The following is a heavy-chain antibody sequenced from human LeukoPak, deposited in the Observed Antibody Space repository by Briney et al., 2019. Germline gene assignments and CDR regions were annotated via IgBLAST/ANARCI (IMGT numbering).Heavy chain of an antibody. CDR1: GGSISSYY. CDR3: ARAYYDILTGYYSPVGMDV. CDR2: IYYSGST. V-gene: IGHV4-59*01. D-gene: IGHD3-9*01. Sequence: SETLSLTCTASGGSISSYYWSWIRQPPGKGLEWIGYIYYSGSTNYNPSLKSRVTISVDTSKNQFSLKLSSVTAADTAVYYCARAYYDILTGYYSPVGMDVWGQGTTVTVSS. J-gene: IGHJ6*02.